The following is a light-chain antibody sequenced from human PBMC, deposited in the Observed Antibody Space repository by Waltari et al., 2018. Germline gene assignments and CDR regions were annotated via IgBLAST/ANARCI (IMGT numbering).Light chain of an antibody. Sequence: DIQMTQSPSSLSASVGARVTITCRASQSISSYLNWYQQKPGKAPKLLIYAASSLQSGVPSRFSGSGSGTDFTLTISSLQPEDFATYYCQQSYSTLRITFGQGTRLEIK. J-gene: IGKJ5*01. CDR1: QSISSY. CDR2: AAS. V-gene: IGKV1-39*01. CDR3: QQSYSTLRIT.